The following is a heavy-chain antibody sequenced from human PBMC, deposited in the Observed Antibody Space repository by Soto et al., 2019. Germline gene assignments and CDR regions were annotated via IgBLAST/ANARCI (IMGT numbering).Heavy chain of an antibody. D-gene: IGHD2-15*01. CDR3: AKDDFAVVVTGTPGLYGLGV. CDR2: ISGVGDNT. J-gene: IGHJ6*02. V-gene: IGHV3-23*01. Sequence: PGGSLRLSCATSGFIFSSYAMSWVRQAPGKGLEWVSAISGVGDNTYYADSVKGRFTISRDDSKYTLYLQMNSLRAEDTAIYYCAKDDFAVVVTGTPGLYGLGVWGQGTTVTVSS. CDR1: GFIFSSYA.